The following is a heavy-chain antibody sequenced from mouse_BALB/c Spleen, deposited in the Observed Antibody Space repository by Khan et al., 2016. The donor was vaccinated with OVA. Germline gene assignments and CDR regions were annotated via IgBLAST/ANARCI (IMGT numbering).Heavy chain of an antibody. CDR1: GYTFTDYY. D-gene: IGHD1-1*01. CDR2: LYPGSGNT. V-gene: IGHV1-84*02. Sequence: QVQLQQSGPELVKPGASVKISCKASGYTFTDYYINWVKQKPGQGLEWIGWLYPGSGNTKYNEKFKGRATLTVDTSSRTTYMRLSSLTSEDTAVYFCARGNYYGSTSWLAYWGQGTLVTVSA. CDR3: ARGNYYGSTSWLAY. J-gene: IGHJ3*01.